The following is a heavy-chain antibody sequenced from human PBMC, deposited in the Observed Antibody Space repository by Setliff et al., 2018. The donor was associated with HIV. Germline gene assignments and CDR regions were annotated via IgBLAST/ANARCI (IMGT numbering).Heavy chain of an antibody. CDR2: LYGDGRT. J-gene: IGHJ5*02. CDR3: AKGVKFLDP. CDR1: GDSISNNGYY. V-gene: IGHV3-53*01. Sequence: ETLSLTCTVSGDSISNNGYYWAWIRQPPGKGLEWVPTLYGDGRTFYADSAQGRFTISRDNSNNILFLQMNSLLAEDTAVYYCAKGVKFLDPWGQGTLVTVSS. D-gene: IGHD3-16*01.